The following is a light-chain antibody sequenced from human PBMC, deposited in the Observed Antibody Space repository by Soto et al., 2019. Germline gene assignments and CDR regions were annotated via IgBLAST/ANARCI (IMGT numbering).Light chain of an antibody. CDR2: DXS. CDR3: QQYNSDTWT. CDR1: RSIGAW. V-gene: IGKV1-5*01. Sequence: DIQMTQSPSTLAASLGDRVTFPXRASRSIGAWLAWYQLEQGXAPKXXXYDXSTLESGVPSRLSGSGSGTEFSLPISSLQPDDFANYYCQQYNSDTWTFGQGTKVDI. J-gene: IGKJ1*01.